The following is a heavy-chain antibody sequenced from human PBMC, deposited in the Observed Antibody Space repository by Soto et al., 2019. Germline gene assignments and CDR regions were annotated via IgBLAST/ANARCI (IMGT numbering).Heavy chain of an antibody. J-gene: IGHJ3*02. CDR2: IWYDGSNK. Sequence: QVQLVESGGGVVQPGRSLRLSCAASGFTFSSYGMHWVRQAPGKGLEWVAVIWYDGSNKYYADSVKGRFTISRDNSKNTLYLKMTRLRGEDTAVNYCARDQLEDFYWLFAPPGAFDILGPGTMVTVSS. CDR1: GFTFSSYG. CDR3: ARDQLEDFYWLFAPPGAFDI. D-gene: IGHD3-9*01. V-gene: IGHV3-33*01.